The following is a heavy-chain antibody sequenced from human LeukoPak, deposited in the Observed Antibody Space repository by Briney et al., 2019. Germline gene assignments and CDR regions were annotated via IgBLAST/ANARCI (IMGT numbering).Heavy chain of an antibody. J-gene: IGHJ4*02. D-gene: IGHD3-22*01. V-gene: IGHV3-30*04. CDR1: GFTFSSYA. Sequence: GRSLRLSCAASGFTFSSYAMHRVRQAPGKGLEWVAVISYDGSNKYYADSVKGRFTISRDNSKNTLYLQMNSLRAEDTAVYYCARDDSSGYPYYFDYWGQGTLVTVSS. CDR2: ISYDGSNK. CDR3: ARDDSSGYPYYFDY.